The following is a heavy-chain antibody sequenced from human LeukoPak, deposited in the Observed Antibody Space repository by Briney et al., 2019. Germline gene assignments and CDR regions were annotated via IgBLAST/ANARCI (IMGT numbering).Heavy chain of an antibody. D-gene: IGHD6-19*01. CDR1: GYTFTDYY. Sequence: ASVKVSCKASGYTFTDYYLHWVRQAPGQGLEWMGWIHPNSGGANYAQKFQGRVTMTRDTSISTAYMELTSLRSDDTAVYYCARLATVPGWRQGTLVIVSS. V-gene: IGHV1-2*02. CDR2: IHPNSGGA. J-gene: IGHJ1*01. CDR3: ARLATVPG.